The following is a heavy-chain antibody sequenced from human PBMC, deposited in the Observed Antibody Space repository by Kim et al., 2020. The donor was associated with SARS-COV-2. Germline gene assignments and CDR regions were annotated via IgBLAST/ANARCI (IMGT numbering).Heavy chain of an antibody. V-gene: IGHV1-18*01. CDR2: ISAYNGNT. CDR1: GYTFTSYG. Sequence: ASVKVSCKASGYTFTSYGISWVRQAPGQGLEWMGWISAYNGNTNYAQKLQGRVTMTTDTSTSTAYMELRSLRSDDTAVYYCARMRTLRYFDWLLTHDAFDIWGQGTMVTVSS. CDR3: ARMRTLRYFDWLLTHDAFDI. J-gene: IGHJ3*02. D-gene: IGHD3-9*01.